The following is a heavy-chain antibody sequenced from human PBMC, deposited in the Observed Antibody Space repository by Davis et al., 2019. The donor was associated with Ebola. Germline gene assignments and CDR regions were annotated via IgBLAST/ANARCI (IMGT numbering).Heavy chain of an antibody. V-gene: IGHV1-58*01. J-gene: IGHJ4*02. CDR3: SASAGTVGKFDF. CDR1: GFTFTNSA. Sequence: AASVKVSYKTSGFTFTNSAVQWVRQARGQRLEWIGGIVVGSGNTNYAQKLRERVTLTRDISTSTAYLELSSLRFEDTAVYYCSASAGTVGKFDFWGQGTLITVSS. CDR2: IVVGSGNT. D-gene: IGHD1-14*01.